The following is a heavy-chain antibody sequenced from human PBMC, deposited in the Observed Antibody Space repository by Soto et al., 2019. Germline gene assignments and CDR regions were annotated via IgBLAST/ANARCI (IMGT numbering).Heavy chain of an antibody. V-gene: IGHV3-11*01. D-gene: IGHD6-13*01. CDR1: GFTFSDYY. Sequence: VQLVESGGGLVKPGGSLRLSCAASGFTFSDYYMSWFRQAPGKGLEWVSYISGSGSTKHDADSVKGRFTISRDNTKNSLYLQMNSLRAEDAAVYYCARVGSIAAAGTPDYWGQGTLVTVSS. CDR3: ARVGSIAAAGTPDY. J-gene: IGHJ4*02. CDR2: ISGSGSTK.